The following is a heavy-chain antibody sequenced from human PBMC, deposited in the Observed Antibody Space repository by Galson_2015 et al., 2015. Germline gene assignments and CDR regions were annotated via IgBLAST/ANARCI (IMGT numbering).Heavy chain of an antibody. CDR1: GGSISSDNW. V-gene: IGHV4-4*02. Sequence: SETLSLTCAVSGGSISSDNWWSWVRQPPGKGLEWIGEIYHSGTTNYNPSLKSRVTISVDKSKNQFSLKLNSVTAADTAVYYCATSKRFLESLSSFDYWGQGTLVTVSS. J-gene: IGHJ4*02. CDR3: ATSKRFLESLSSFDY. D-gene: IGHD3-3*01. CDR2: IYHSGTT.